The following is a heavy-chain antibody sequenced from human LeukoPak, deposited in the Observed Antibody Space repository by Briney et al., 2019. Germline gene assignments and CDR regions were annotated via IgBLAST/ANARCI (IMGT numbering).Heavy chain of an antibody. CDR2: INHSGST. J-gene: IGHJ4*02. CDR1: GGSFSGYY. Sequence: SETLSLTCAVYGGSFSGYYWSWIRQPPGKGLEWIGEINHSGSTNYNPSLKRRVTISVDTSKNQFSLKLSSVTAADTAVYYCATWVVSPFDYWGQGTLVTVSS. D-gene: IGHD6-19*01. V-gene: IGHV4-34*01. CDR3: ATWVVSPFDY.